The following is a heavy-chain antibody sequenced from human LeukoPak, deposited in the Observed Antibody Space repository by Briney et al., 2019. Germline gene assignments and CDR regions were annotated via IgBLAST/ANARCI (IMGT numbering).Heavy chain of an antibody. CDR2: ISSSGSTI. J-gene: IGHJ5*02. Sequence: GGSVRLSCAVSGFAFRDYYMSWIRQAPGKGLAWVSYISSSGSTIYYADSVKGRFTISRDNAKNSLYLQMNSLRAEDTAVYYCARSDDYGDYRSRFDPWGQGTLVTVSS. CDR1: GFAFRDYY. CDR3: ARSDDYGDYRSRFDP. D-gene: IGHD4-17*01. V-gene: IGHV3-11*01.